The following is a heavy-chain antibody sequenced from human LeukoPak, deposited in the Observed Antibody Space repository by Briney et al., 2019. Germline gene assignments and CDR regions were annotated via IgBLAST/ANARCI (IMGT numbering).Heavy chain of an antibody. Sequence: SETLSLTCTVSGGSISSSSYYWGWIRHPPGKGLEWIGSIYYSGSTYFNRFLKGRVTISVATTKNQFSLKLSSVTAADTAVYYCARHRSVHYYDSSGYHTPIDYWGQGTLVTVSS. CDR3: ARHRSVHYYDSSGYHTPIDY. V-gene: IGHV4-39*01. D-gene: IGHD3-22*01. J-gene: IGHJ4*02. CDR1: GGSISSSSYY. CDR2: IYYSGST.